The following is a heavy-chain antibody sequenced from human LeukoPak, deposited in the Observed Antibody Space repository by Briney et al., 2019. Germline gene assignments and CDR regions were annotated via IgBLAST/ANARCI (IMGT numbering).Heavy chain of an antibody. Sequence: GGSLRLSCAASGFTLSYYAMTWVRQAPGRGPERVSGITDSGSRTSYADSVKGRFTISRDNSKNTLFLQMSSLRAEDTALYYCALRGTTALNAFDIWGQGTMVTVSS. D-gene: IGHD1/OR15-1a*01. CDR1: GFTLSYYA. CDR3: ALRGTTALNAFDI. V-gene: IGHV3-23*01. J-gene: IGHJ3*02. CDR2: ITDSGSRT.